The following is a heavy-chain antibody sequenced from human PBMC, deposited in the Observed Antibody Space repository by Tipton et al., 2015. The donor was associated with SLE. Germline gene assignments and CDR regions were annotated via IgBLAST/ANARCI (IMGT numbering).Heavy chain of an antibody. CDR3: ARDSVSWDDAFDI. J-gene: IGHJ3*02. CDR2: ISSSGTTK. Sequence: SLRLSCAASGFTFSSYEMNWVRQAPGKGLEWVSYISSSGTTKYYADSVKGRFTISRDNAKKSLYLQMNSLRAEDTAIYYCARDSVSWDDAFDIWGQGTMVTVSS. D-gene: IGHD6-13*01. CDR1: GFTFSSYE. V-gene: IGHV3-48*03.